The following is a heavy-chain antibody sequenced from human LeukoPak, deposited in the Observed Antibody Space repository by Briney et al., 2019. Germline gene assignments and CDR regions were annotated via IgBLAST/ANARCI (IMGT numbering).Heavy chain of an antibody. Sequence: SETLSLTCTVSGGSISSYYWSWIRQPPGKGLQWIGYIYYSGSTNYNPSLKSRVTISVDTSKNQFSLKLSSVTAADTAVYYCAIDTYCSGGSCYPYYYYMDVWGKGTTVTVSS. D-gene: IGHD2-15*01. CDR3: AIDTYCSGGSCYPYYYYMDV. CDR2: IYYSGST. CDR1: GGSISSYY. J-gene: IGHJ6*03. V-gene: IGHV4-59*01.